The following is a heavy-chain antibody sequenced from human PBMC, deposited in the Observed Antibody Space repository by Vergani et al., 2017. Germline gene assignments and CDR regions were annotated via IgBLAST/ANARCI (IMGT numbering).Heavy chain of an antibody. Sequence: EVQLLESGGGLVQPGGSLRLSCGASGFTFSSYAMTWVRQAPGKGLEWVSAISGSGGNTFYTDSVKGRFTISRDNSKDTLYLQMNSLRVADTAIYYCAKARDPNCKGGNCYSYYYGLDLWGQGTTVTVSS. CDR3: AKARDPNCKGGNCYSYYYGLDL. V-gene: IGHV3-23*01. J-gene: IGHJ6*02. CDR2: ISGSGGNT. D-gene: IGHD2-15*01. CDR1: GFTFSSYA.